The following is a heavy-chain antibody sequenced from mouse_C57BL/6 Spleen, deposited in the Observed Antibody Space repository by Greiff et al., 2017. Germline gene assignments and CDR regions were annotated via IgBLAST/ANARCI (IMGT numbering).Heavy chain of an antibody. Sequence: EVQGVESGPSLVRPSQTLSLTCTVTGFSIHSDCYWIWIRQFPGNKLEYIGYTFYSGITYYNPSLDSRTYITRDTSKNQFSLKLSSVTTEDTATYYCARDDGRGYFDVWGTGTTVTVSS. D-gene: IGHD1-1*01. CDR1: GFSIHSDCY. CDR2: TFYSGIT. V-gene: IGHV3-3*01. J-gene: IGHJ1*03. CDR3: ARDDGRGYFDV.